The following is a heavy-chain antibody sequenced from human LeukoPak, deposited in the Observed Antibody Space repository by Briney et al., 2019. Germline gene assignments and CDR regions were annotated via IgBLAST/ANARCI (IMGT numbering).Heavy chain of an antibody. D-gene: IGHD3-16*01. J-gene: IGHJ3*02. CDR2: ISYDGSNK. CDR3: WGGGYAFDI. Sequence: PGGSLRLSCAASGFSFSNYGIHWVRQAPGKGMEWVAVISYDGSNKYYADSVKGRFTISRDNSKNTLYLQMNSLRAEDTAVYYCWGGGYAFDIWGQGTMVTVSS. CDR1: GFSFSNYG. V-gene: IGHV3-30*03.